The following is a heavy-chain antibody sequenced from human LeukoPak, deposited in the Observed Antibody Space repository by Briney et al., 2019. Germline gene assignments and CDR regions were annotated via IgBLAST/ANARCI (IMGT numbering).Heavy chain of an antibody. J-gene: IGHJ4*02. CDR2: INPNSGGT. D-gene: IGHD3-10*01. V-gene: IGHV1-2*02. Sequence: GASVKVFCKASGYTFTGYYMHWVRQAPGQGLEWMGWINPNSGGTNYAQKFQGRVTMTRDTSISTAYMELSRLRSDDTAVYYCARDEGNTMVRGVILYYFDYWGQGTLVTVSS. CDR3: ARDEGNTMVRGVILYYFDY. CDR1: GYTFTGYY.